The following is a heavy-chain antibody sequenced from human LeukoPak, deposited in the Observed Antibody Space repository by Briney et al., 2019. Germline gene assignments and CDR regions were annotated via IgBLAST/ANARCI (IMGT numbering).Heavy chain of an antibody. CDR3: AREEPIAAAGTFDY. Sequence: SETLSLTCTVSGGSISSNYWSWIRQSPGKGLEWIGYIYYTGSTNYNPSLKSRVTISVDTSKNQFSLKLSSVTAADTAVYYCAREEPIAAAGTFDYWGQGTLVTVSS. CDR1: GGSISSNY. CDR2: IYYTGST. J-gene: IGHJ4*02. V-gene: IGHV4-59*12. D-gene: IGHD6-13*01.